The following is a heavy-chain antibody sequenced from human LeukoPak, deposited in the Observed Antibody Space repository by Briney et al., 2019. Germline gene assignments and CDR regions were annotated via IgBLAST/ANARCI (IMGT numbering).Heavy chain of an antibody. CDR3: ARGGVRHY. Sequence: GGSLRLSCAASGSTVSSAYMSWVRQAPGEGPAWVSVIYGDGTTYYADSVKGRFTISRDNSENTVFLQMHSLRAEDTAMYYCARGGVRHYWGQGTLVTVSS. J-gene: IGHJ4*02. D-gene: IGHD2-8*02. CDR1: GSTVSSAY. CDR2: IYGDGTT. V-gene: IGHV3-53*01.